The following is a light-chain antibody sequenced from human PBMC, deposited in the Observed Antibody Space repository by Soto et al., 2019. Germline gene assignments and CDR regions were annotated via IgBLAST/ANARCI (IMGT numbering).Light chain of an antibody. CDR3: QQYNNWPLT. V-gene: IGKV3-15*01. Sequence: EVVMTLSPATLSVSPGERATLSCRASQSVSSNLAWYQQKPGQAPRLLIYGASTRATGIPARFSGSGSGTEFTLTISSLQSEDFAVYYCQQYNNWPLTFGGRTKV. CDR2: GAS. J-gene: IGKJ4*01. CDR1: QSVSSN.